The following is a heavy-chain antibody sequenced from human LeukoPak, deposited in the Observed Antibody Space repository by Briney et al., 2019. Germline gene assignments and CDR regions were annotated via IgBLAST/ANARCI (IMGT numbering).Heavy chain of an antibody. CDR2: IYYSGST. Sequence: SETLSLTCTVSGGSISSYYWSWLRQPPGKGLEWIGYIYYSGSTNYNPSLKSRVTISVDTSKNQFSLKLSSVTAADTAVYYCASNRGSTPREYQIWGQGTMVTVSS. J-gene: IGHJ3*02. D-gene: IGHD1-14*01. V-gene: IGHV4-59*01. CDR3: ASNRGSTPREYQI. CDR1: GGSISSYY.